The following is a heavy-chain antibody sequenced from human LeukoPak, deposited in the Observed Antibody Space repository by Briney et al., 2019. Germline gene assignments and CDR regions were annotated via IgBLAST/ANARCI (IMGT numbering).Heavy chain of an antibody. CDR2: IIPIFGTA. Sequence: SVKVSCKASGGTFSSYAISWVRQAPGQGLEWMGGIIPIFGTANYAQKFQGRVTITADESTSTAYMELSSLRSEDTAVYYCARDYYYDSSGYYDAFDIWGQGTMVTVSS. J-gene: IGHJ3*02. D-gene: IGHD3-22*01. V-gene: IGHV1-69*01. CDR3: ARDYYYDSSGYYDAFDI. CDR1: GGTFSSYA.